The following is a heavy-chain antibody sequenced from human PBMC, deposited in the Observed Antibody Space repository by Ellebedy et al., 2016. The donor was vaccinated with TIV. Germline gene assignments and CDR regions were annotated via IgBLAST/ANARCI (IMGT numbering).Heavy chain of an antibody. D-gene: IGHD3-9*01. Sequence: ASVKVSXXASGFTFTSSAVQWVRQARGQRLEWIGWIVVGSGNTNYAQKFQERVTITRDMSTSTACMELSSLRSEDTAVYYCAAARYYDILTGYYLDAFDIWGQGTMVTVSS. V-gene: IGHV1-58*01. J-gene: IGHJ3*02. CDR3: AAARYYDILTGYYLDAFDI. CDR2: IVVGSGNT. CDR1: GFTFTSSA.